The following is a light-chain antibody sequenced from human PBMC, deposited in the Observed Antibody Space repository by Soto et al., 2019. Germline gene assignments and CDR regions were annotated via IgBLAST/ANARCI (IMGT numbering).Light chain of an antibody. CDR1: QSVSTY. CDR2: DAS. V-gene: IGKV3-11*01. J-gene: IGKJ2*01. CDR3: QQRTNWQYT. Sequence: EIVLTQSPATLSLSPGERATLSCRASQSVSTYLAWYQQTPGQAPRLLIYDASTRATGIPARFSGSGSGTDFTLTISSLEPEDFAVYYCQQRTNWQYTFGQGTRLEIK.